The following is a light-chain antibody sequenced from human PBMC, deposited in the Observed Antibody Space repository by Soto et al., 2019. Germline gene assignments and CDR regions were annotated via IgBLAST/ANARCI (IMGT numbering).Light chain of an antibody. CDR1: QSVTSTY. J-gene: IGKJ2*03. CDR3: QQFDSSRMYS. Sequence: EIVLTQSPGTLSLSPGERATLSCRASQSVTSTYLAWYQQKHGQSPRLIIYGGSTRSSGFPDRFSGGGSGTEFTLTISRLEPEDSAVYYCHCQQFDSSRMYSFGQGTKLEI. V-gene: IGKV3-20*01. CDR2: GGS.